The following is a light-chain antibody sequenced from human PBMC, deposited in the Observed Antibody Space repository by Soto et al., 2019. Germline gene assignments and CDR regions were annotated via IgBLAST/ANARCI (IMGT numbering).Light chain of an antibody. J-gene: IGLJ2*01. CDR3: SSYTSSNTLVV. V-gene: IGLV2-14*01. CDR1: SSDVATYNY. CDR2: EVS. Sequence: QSVLTQPASVSGSPGQSITISCTGTSSDVATYNYVSWYQQHPGKAPKLMIYEVSNRPSGVSNRFSGSKSGNTASLTNSGLQAEDEADYYCSSYTSSNTLVVFGGGTKVTVL.